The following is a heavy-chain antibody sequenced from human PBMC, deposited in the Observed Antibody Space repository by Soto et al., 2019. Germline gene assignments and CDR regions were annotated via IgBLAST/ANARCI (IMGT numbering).Heavy chain of an antibody. Sequence: QVTLKESGPVLVQPTETLTLTCTVSGFSLSNARMGVSWIRQPPGKALEWLAHIFSNDEKSYSTSLKSRLTIPKDTSKSQVVLTMTNMDPVDTATYYCARIQGYCLSTSCYAGDHWGQGTLVTVSS. CDR2: IFSNDEK. CDR3: ARIQGYCLSTSCYAGDH. CDR1: GFSLSNARMG. V-gene: IGHV2-26*01. D-gene: IGHD2-2*01. J-gene: IGHJ4*02.